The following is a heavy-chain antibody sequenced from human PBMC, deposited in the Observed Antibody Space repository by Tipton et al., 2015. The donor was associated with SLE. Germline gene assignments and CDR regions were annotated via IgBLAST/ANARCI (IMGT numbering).Heavy chain of an antibody. CDR1: GFTFSSYS. J-gene: IGHJ4*02. CDR2: ISSSSSYV. V-gene: IGHV3-21*03. Sequence: SLRLSCAASGFTFSSYSMNWVRQAPGKGLEWVSSISSSSSYVYYADSVKGRFTISRDNAKNSLYLQMNSLRAEDTAVYYCAILRAYSSGWDEDYWGQGTLVTVSS. CDR3: AILRAYSSGWDEDY. D-gene: IGHD6-19*01.